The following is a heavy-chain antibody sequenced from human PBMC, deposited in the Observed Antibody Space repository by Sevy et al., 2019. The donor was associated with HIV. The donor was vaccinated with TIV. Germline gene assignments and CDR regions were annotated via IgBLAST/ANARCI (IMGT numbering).Heavy chain of an antibody. CDR3: ARDSPDSRGGGVAFDI. D-gene: IGHD6-13*01. J-gene: IGHJ3*02. CDR2: ISSSSSYI. Sequence: GGSLRLSCAASGFTFSSYSMNWVRQAPGKGLEWVSSISSSSSYIYYADSVKGRFTISRDNAKNSLYLQMNSLRAEDTAVYYCARDSPDSRGGGVAFDIWGQGTMVTVSS. CDR1: GFTFSSYS. V-gene: IGHV3-21*01.